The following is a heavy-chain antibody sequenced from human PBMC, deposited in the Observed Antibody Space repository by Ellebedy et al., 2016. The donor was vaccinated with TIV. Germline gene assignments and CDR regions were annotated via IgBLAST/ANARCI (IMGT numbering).Heavy chain of an antibody. V-gene: IGHV4-59*13. CDR3: ARGGRGNNWFNP. CDR2: IYYSGST. CDR1: GGSISSYY. J-gene: IGHJ5*02. D-gene: IGHD3-10*01. Sequence: SETLSLXXTVSGGSISSYYWSWIRQPPGKGLEWIGYIYYSGSTNYNPSLKSRVTISVDTSKNQFSLKLSSVTAADTAVYYCARGGRGNNWFNPWGQGTLVTVSS.